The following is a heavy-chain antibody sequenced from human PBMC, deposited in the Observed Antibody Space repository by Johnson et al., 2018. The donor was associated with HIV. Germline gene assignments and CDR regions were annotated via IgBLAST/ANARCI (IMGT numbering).Heavy chain of an antibody. CDR2: ISSSGSTI. D-gene: IGHD1-1*01. CDR3: ARVLGTSDAFDI. V-gene: IGHV3-48*04. Sequence: VQLVESGGRVVRPGGSLRLSCAASGFTFEDYGMRWVREAPGKGLEWVSYISSSGSTIYYADSVKGRFTISRDNAKNSLYLQMNSLRAEDTAVYYCARVLGTSDAFDIWGQGTMGTVSS. CDR1: GFTFEDYG. J-gene: IGHJ3*02.